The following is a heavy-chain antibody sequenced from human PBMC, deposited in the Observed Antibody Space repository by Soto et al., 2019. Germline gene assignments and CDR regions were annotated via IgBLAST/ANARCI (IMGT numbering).Heavy chain of an antibody. D-gene: IGHD5-12*01. J-gene: IGHJ5*02. CDR1: GGSISSYY. V-gene: IGHV4-59*01. CDR2: IYYSGST. CDR3: ARDSRYSGYDSAVWPGWFDP. Sequence: QVQLQESGPGLVKPSETLSLTCTVSGGSISSYYWSWIRQPPGKGLEWIGYIYYSGSTNYNPSLKSRVTISVDTSKNQFSLKLSSVTAADTAVYYCARDSRYSGYDSAVWPGWFDPWGQGTLVTVSS.